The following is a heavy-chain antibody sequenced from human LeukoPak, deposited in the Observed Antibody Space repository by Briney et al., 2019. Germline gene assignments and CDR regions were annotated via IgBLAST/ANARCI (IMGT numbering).Heavy chain of an antibody. V-gene: IGHV4-61*01. D-gene: IGHD3-10*01. CDR3: ARGRLGGSGSYYNVLDY. CDR2: ISYSGST. CDR1: GGSTSSSSYY. J-gene: IGHJ4*02. Sequence: SETLSLTCTVSGGSTSSSSYYWSWIRQPPGKGLEWIGYISYSGSTNYNPSLKSRVTISVDTSRNQFSLKLSSVTAADTAVYYCARGRLGGSGSYYNVLDYWGQGTLVTVSS.